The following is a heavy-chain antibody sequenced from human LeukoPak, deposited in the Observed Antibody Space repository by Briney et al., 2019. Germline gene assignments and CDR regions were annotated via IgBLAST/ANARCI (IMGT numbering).Heavy chain of an antibody. J-gene: IGHJ4*02. CDR2: IYPGDSDK. CDR3: ARLGHNTFLDY. D-gene: IGHD3-16*01. V-gene: IGHV5-51*01. CDR1: GYSFPSYW. Sequence: GESLKISCEGSGYSFPSYWIGWVRQMPGKGLEWMGTIYPGDSDKRYSPSFQGQVTISADKSITTAYLQWSALKASGTAIYYCARLGHNTFLDYWGQGTLVTVSS.